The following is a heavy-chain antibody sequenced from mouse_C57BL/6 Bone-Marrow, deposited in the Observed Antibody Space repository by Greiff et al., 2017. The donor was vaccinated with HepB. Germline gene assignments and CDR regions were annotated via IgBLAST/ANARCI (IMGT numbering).Heavy chain of an antibody. CDR1: GFTFSSYA. CDR2: ISDGGSYT. J-gene: IGHJ3*01. V-gene: IGHV5-4*01. CDR3: ARVYDYDQAPFAY. D-gene: IGHD2-4*01. Sequence: DVQLVESGGGLVKPGGSLKLSCAASGFTFSSYAMSWVRQTPGKRLEWVATISDGGSYTYYPDNVKGRFTISRDNAKNNLYLQMSHLKSEDTAMYYCARVYDYDQAPFAYWGQGTLVTVSA.